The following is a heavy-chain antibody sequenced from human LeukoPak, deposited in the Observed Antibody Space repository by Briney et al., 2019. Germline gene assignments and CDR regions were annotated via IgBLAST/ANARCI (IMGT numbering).Heavy chain of an antibody. J-gene: IGHJ4*02. Sequence: SETLSLTCTVSGGSISSSSYYWCWIRQPPGKGLEWIGSIYYSGSTYYNPSLRSRVTISVDTSKNQFSLKLSSVTAADTAVYYCASSPRGYSYGYGDYFDYWGQGTLVTVSS. CDR2: IYYSGST. CDR1: GGSISSSSYY. CDR3: ASSPRGYSYGYGDYFDY. V-gene: IGHV4-39*01. D-gene: IGHD5-18*01.